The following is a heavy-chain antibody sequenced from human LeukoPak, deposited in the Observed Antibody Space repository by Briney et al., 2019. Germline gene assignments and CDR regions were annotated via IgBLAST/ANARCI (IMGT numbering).Heavy chain of an antibody. Sequence: SETLSLTCTVSGGSISSGGYYWSWIRQPPGEGLEWIGYIYHSGSTYYNPSLKSRVTISVDRSKNQFSLKLSSVTAADTAVYYCARVGATKYFQHWGQGTLVTVSS. D-gene: IGHD1-26*01. CDR2: IYHSGST. CDR1: GGSISSGGYY. J-gene: IGHJ1*01. CDR3: ARVGATKYFQH. V-gene: IGHV4-30-2*01.